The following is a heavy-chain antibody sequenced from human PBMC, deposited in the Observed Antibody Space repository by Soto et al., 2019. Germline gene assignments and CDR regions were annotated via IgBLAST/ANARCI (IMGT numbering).Heavy chain of an antibody. CDR1: GGTFSNYA. J-gene: IGHJ6*02. V-gene: IGHV1-69*12. D-gene: IGHD3-22*01. CDR2: IIPIFGTA. Sequence: QVQLVESGAEVKKPGSSVKVSCKASGGTFSNYAISWVRQAPGQGLEWMGGIIPIFGTANYAQKFQGRVTITADESTSTAYMELSSLRSEDTAVYYCARAVNYYYGMDVWGQGTTVTVSS. CDR3: ARAVNYYYGMDV.